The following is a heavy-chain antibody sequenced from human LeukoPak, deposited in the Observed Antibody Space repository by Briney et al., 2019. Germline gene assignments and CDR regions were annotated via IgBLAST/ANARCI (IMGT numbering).Heavy chain of an antibody. CDR2: SHYSGET. CDR1: VASMTYYY. D-gene: IGHD1-14*01. J-gene: IGHJ3*02. Sequence: SETLSLTCTVSVASMTYYYWSWIRQPPGKGLEWIAYSHYSGETKYNPSLKSRITISVDTSKNQFSLKLSSVTAADTAVYFCARKPGGTAAFDIWGQGTTVTVSA. V-gene: IGHV4-59*08. CDR3: ARKPGGTAAFDI.